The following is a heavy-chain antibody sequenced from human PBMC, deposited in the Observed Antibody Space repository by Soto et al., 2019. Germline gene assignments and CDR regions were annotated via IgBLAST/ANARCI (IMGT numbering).Heavy chain of an antibody. V-gene: IGHV1-2*02. J-gene: IGHJ4*02. CDR1: GNTDTIYF. D-gene: IGHD1-26*01. Sequence: VASVKVSCKASGNTDTIYFIHWLRLAPGQGLEWLGWINSVSGGTNYAHKFLGRVTMTRDRSTTTAFMELRGLRSDDTAVYYCARGGSYYALWGQGTLVTVSS. CDR2: INSVSGGT. CDR3: ARGGSYYAL.